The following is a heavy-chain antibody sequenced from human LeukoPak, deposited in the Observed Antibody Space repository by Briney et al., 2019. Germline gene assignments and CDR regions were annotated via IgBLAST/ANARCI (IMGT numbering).Heavy chain of an antibody. CDR1: GFTFSSYA. CDR2: ISGSGGST. Sequence: GGSLRLSCAASGFTFSSYAMSWVRQAPGKGLEWVSAISGSGGSTYYADSVKGRFTISRDNSKNSLYLQMNSLRAEDTAVYYCAKFPPIVVVPAAIAVFDYWGQGTLVTVSS. D-gene: IGHD2-2*01. V-gene: IGHV3-23*01. J-gene: IGHJ4*02. CDR3: AKFPPIVVVPAAIAVFDY.